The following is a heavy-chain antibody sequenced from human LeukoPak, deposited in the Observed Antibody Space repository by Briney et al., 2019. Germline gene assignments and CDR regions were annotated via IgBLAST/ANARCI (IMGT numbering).Heavy chain of an antibody. CDR2: VSGSGRST. J-gene: IGHJ5*01. V-gene: IGHV3-23*01. Sequence: GGSLRLSCAASGFSFSSYAMGWVRQAPGKGLEWVSSVSGSGRSTYYADSVTGRFTISRDNSTNTLYLQMSSLKASDTAIYYCARRAYGKNWFDSWGQGTLVVVSS. CDR1: GFSFSSYA. D-gene: IGHD2-21*01. CDR3: ARRAYGKNWFDS.